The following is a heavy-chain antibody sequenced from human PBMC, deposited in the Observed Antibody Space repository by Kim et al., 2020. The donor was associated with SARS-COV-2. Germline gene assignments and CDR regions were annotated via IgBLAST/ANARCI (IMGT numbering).Heavy chain of an antibody. Sequence: KTQYSKKFQGRVTITRDTSANTDYMDLRSLTSEATAVYYCARDMNPTVYDYWGQGTLVTVSS. V-gene: IGHV1-3*01. J-gene: IGHJ4*02. CDR3: ARDMNPTVYDY. D-gene: IGHD4-4*01. CDR2: KT.